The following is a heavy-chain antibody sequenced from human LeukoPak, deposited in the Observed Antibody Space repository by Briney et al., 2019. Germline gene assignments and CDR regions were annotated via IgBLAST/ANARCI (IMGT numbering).Heavy chain of an antibody. D-gene: IGHD5-18*01. J-gene: IGHJ5*02. CDR1: GGSISSTNL. CDR2: IYHSGST. V-gene: IGHV4-4*02. CDR3: ARDDFVDIAMVRLYH. Sequence: PSETLSLTCAVSGGSISSTNLWNWVCQPPGKGLEWIGEIYHSGSTNYNPSLKSRVSISIDKSKNQFSLKLSSVTAADTAIYYCARDDFVDIAMVRLYHWGQGTLVTVSS.